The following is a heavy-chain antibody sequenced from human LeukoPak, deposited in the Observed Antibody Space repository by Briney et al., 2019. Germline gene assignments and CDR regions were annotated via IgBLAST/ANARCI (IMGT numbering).Heavy chain of an antibody. Sequence: GGSLRLSCVASGFTVSSNYMNWVRQAPGKGLEWVAVIWYDGSKTYYADSVKGRFTISRDNSKNTLYLQMSSLRAEDTAVYYCARDRYYGSENYYYYYYMDVRGKGTTVTVSS. CDR2: IWYDGSKT. D-gene: IGHD3-10*01. CDR1: GFTVSSNY. CDR3: ARDRYYGSENYYYYYYMDV. V-gene: IGHV3-33*08. J-gene: IGHJ6*03.